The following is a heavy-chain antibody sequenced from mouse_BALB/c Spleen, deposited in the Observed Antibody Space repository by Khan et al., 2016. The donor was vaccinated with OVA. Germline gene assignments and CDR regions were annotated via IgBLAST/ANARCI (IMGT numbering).Heavy chain of an antibody. V-gene: IGHV5-12-2*01. Sequence: EVELVESGGDLVQPGGSLKLSCAASGFTFSSYTMSWVRQTPEKRLEWVAFISNGGGSRYYPDTVKGRFTISRDNAKNILYLLMSSLKSEDTAMYYCARPSTTEYDYVNDYWGQGTSVTVSS. D-gene: IGHD1-1*01. CDR3: ARPSTTEYDYVNDY. J-gene: IGHJ4*01. CDR1: GFTFSSYT. CDR2: ISNGGGSR.